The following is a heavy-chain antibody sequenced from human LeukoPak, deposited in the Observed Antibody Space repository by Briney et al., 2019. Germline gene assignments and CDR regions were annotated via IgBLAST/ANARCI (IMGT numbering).Heavy chain of an antibody. J-gene: IGHJ5*02. CDR3: ARKYDILTGNDNWFDP. D-gene: IGHD3-9*01. Sequence: ASVKVSCKASGYSFTAYYMHWVRQAPGQGLEWMGWINPNSGDTKYAQKFQGRVTMTRDTSISTGYMELSRLRSDDTAVYYCARKYDILTGNDNWFDPWGQGTLVTASS. V-gene: IGHV1-2*02. CDR2: INPNSGDT. CDR1: GYSFTAYY.